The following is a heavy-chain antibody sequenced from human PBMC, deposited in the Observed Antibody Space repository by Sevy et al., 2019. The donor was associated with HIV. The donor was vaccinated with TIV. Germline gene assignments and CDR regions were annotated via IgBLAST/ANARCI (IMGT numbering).Heavy chain of an antibody. Sequence: ASVKVSCKTSGYTFNTFGINWVRQAPGQGLQWVGWISAYDGNTKFVQNLQGRVSMTTETSTGTVYMELKNLRSDDTAGYYCARDSIPLVQGIIITPYYYGMDVWGQGTTVTVSS. CDR3: ARDSIPLVQGIIITPYYYGMDV. J-gene: IGHJ6*02. CDR2: ISAYDGNT. V-gene: IGHV1-18*04. CDR1: GYTFNTFG. D-gene: IGHD3-10*01.